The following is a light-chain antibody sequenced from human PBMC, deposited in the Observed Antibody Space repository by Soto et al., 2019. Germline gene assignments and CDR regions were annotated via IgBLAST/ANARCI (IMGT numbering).Light chain of an antibody. J-gene: IGLJ1*01. Sequence: QSALTQPASVSGSPGQWISISCTGTSSDVGGYDYVSWYQQHPDKAPKLIIYEVTHRPSGVSNRFSGSKSGNTASLTISGLQAEDEADYYCSSFRSGSTRVFGTGTKVTVL. CDR1: SSDVGGYDY. CDR2: EVT. CDR3: SSFRSGSTRV. V-gene: IGLV2-14*01.